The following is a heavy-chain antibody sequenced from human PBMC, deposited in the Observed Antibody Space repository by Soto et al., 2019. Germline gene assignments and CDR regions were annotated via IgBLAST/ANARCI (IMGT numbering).Heavy chain of an antibody. Sequence: SETLSLTCAVDDGYFSGYYWSWIRKTQGKGLEWIREINHSGSTNYNPSLKSRVTISVDTSKNQFSLKLSSVTAADTAVYYCARHGSGNLYYYSGMAVWGQGTTVPVSS. D-gene: IGHD3-10*01. CDR1: DGYFSGYY. J-gene: IGHJ6*02. CDR2: INHSGST. CDR3: ARHGSGNLYYYSGMAV. V-gene: IGHV4-34*01.